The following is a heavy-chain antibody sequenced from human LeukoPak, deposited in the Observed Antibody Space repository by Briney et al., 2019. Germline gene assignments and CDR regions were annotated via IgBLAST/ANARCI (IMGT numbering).Heavy chain of an antibody. CDR3: VRGSSGWYSIDY. J-gene: IGHJ4*02. D-gene: IGHD6-19*01. V-gene: IGHV4-4*07. Sequence: SETLSLTCTVSGGSINNYYWSWIRQPAGKGLEWIGRIYSSGSTNYSPSLKSRVTMPVDTSKNQFSLKLSSVTAADTAVYYCVRGSSGWYSIDYWGQGTLVTVSS. CDR1: GGSINNYY. CDR2: IYSSGST.